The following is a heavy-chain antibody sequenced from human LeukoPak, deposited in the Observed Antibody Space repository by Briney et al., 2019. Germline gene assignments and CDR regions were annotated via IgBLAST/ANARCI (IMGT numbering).Heavy chain of an antibody. J-gene: IGHJ3*02. CDR2: IYHSGSA. Sequence: PSETLSLTCAVSGYSVSSGYYWGWIRQPPGKGLEWIGSIYHSGSAYYNPSLRSRVTISVDTSKNQFSLKLSSVTAADTAVYYCARHLVTPDDASDIWGQGTMVTVSS. CDR1: GYSVSSGYY. V-gene: IGHV4-38-2*01. CDR3: ARHLVTPDDASDI. D-gene: IGHD3-9*01.